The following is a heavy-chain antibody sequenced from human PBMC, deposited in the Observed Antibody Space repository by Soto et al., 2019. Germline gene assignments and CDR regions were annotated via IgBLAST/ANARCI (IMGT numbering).Heavy chain of an antibody. V-gene: IGHV1-18*01. CDR1: GYTFTSYG. CDR2: ISAYNGNT. J-gene: IGHJ4*02. CDR3: AREVFPGRRYCSSTSCYAGGFPDY. Sequence: GASVKVSCKASGYTFTSYGISWVRQAPGQGLEWMGWISAYNGNTNYAQKLQGRVTMTTDTSTSTAYMELRSLRSDDTAMYYCAREVFPGRRYCSSTSCYAGGFPDYWGQGTLVTVSS. D-gene: IGHD2-2*01.